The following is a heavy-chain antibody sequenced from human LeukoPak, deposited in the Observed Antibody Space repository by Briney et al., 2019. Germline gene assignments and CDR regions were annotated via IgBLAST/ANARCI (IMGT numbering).Heavy chain of an antibody. V-gene: IGHV4-30-4*01. J-gene: IGHJ4*02. CDR1: GGSISSGDYY. CDR2: IYYSGST. CDR3: ARRGYGSGSPPYFDY. D-gene: IGHD3-10*01. Sequence: SQTLSLTCTVSGGSISSGDYYWSWIRQPPGKGLEWIGYIYYSGSTYYNPSLKSRVTISVDTSKNQFSLKLSSVTAADTAVYYCARRGYGSGSPPYFDYWGQGTLVTVSS.